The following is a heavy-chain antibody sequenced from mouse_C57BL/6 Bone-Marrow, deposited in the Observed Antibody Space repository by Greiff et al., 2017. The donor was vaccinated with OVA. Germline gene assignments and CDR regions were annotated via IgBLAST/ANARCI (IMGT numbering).Heavy chain of an antibody. CDR1: GYTFTDYE. V-gene: IGHV1-15*01. Sequence: VKLQQSGAELVRPGASVTLSCKASGYTFTDYEMHWVKQTPVHGLEWIGAIDPETGGTAYNQKFKGKAILTADKSSSTAYMELRSLTCEDSAVYYCTREGGGDYDWYFDVWGTGTTVTVSS. CDR3: TREGGGDYDWYFDV. J-gene: IGHJ1*03. CDR2: IDPETGGT. D-gene: IGHD2-4*01.